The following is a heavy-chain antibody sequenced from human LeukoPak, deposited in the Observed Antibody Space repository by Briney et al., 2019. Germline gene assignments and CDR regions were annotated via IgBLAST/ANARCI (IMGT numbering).Heavy chain of an antibody. D-gene: IGHD6-19*01. J-gene: IGHJ4*02. CDR3: ARGGVPYSSGWYNGY. V-gene: IGHV4-34*01. Sequence: SETLSLTCAVYGGSFSGYYWSWIRQPPGKGLEWIGEINHSGSTNYNPSLKSRVTISVDTSKNQFSLKLSSVTAADTAAYYCARGGVPYSSGWYNGYWGQGTLVTVSS. CDR2: INHSGST. CDR1: GGSFSGYY.